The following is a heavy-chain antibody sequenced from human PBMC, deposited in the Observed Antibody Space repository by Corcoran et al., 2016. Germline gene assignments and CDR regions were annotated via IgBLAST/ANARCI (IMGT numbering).Heavy chain of an antibody. D-gene: IGHD4-4*01. V-gene: IGHV3-7*01. J-gene: IGHJ4*02. CDR3: ARATVWADVTVTTLGFDV. Sequence: EVQLVESGGGSVQPGGSLRLSCAASGFTFSSYWMTWVRQAPGKGLEWVANIKQDGSETYYVDSVKGRFTISRVNAKSSLYLQMHSLRAEYTAVYYCARATVWADVTVTTLGFDVWGQGTLVTVSS. CDR1: GFTFSSYW. CDR2: IKQDGSET.